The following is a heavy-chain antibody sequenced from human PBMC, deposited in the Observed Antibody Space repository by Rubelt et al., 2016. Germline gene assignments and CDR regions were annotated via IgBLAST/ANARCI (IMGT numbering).Heavy chain of an antibody. Sequence: QLQLQESGPGLVKPSETLSLTCTVSGGSISSSTYYWGWIRQHPGKGLEWIGYIYFSGSTYYNQSLKSRLTISVDTSKNQFSLKLRSVTAADTAVYYCACGAGNYYNYWGQGTLVTVSS. J-gene: IGHJ4*02. CDR1: GGSISSSTYY. CDR2: IYFSGST. V-gene: IGHV4-31*03. D-gene: IGHD3-10*01. CDR3: ACGAGNYYNY.